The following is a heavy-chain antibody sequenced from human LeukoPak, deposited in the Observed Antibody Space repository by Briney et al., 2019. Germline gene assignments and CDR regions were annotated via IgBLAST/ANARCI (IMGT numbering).Heavy chain of an antibody. V-gene: IGHV4-61*02. CDR3: ARGWAHYDILTGNYYYYYMDV. J-gene: IGHJ6*03. Sequence: SETLSLTCTVSGGSISSGSYYWSWIRQPAGKGLEWIGRIYTSGSTNYNPSLKSRVTISVDTSKNQFSLKLSSVTAADTAVYYCARGWAHYDILTGNYYYYYMDVWSKGTTVTVSS. D-gene: IGHD3-9*01. CDR2: IYTSGST. CDR1: GGSISSGSYY.